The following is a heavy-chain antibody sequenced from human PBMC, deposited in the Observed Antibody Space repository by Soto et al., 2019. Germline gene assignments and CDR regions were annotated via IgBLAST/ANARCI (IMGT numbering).Heavy chain of an antibody. J-gene: IGHJ3*02. CDR2: INHSGRT. Sequence: PSETLSLTCAVYGGSFSGYYWSWIRQPPGKGLEWIGEINHSGRTNYNPSLKSRVTISVDTSKNQFSLKLSSVTAADTAVYYCARVGIAARPDAFDIWGQGTMVTVSS. CDR1: GGSFSGYY. CDR3: ARVGIAARPDAFDI. D-gene: IGHD6-6*01. V-gene: IGHV4-34*01.